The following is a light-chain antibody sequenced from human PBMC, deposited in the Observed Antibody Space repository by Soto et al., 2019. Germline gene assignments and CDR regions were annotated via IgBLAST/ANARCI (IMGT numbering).Light chain of an antibody. CDR3: GTWDSSLSAGV. V-gene: IGLV1-51*01. Sequence: QSVLTQPPSVSAAPGQKVTISCSGSSSNLGNNYVSWYQQLPGTAPKLLIYDNNKRPSGIPDRLSGSKSGTSATLDITGLQTGDEADYYCGTWDSSLSAGVFGGGTQLTVL. J-gene: IGLJ3*02. CDR2: DNN. CDR1: SSNLGNNY.